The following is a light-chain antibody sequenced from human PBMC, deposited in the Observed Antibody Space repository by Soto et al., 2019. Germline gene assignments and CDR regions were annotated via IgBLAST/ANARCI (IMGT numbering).Light chain of an antibody. CDR1: SSDVGRYNY. J-gene: IGLJ1*01. CDR2: EVS. CDR3: CSYTNRATYV. V-gene: IGLV2-14*01. Sequence: QSVLSQPASVSGSPGQSITISCTGTSSDVGRYNYVSWYQQHPGKAPKLMIHEVSYRPSGVSSRFSGSKPGNTASLTISGLQAEDEAEYHCCSYTNRATYVVGTGTKVTVL.